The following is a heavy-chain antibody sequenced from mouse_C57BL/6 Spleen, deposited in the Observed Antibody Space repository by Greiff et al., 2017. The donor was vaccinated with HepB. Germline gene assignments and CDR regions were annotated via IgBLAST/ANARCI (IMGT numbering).Heavy chain of an antibody. V-gene: IGHV3-8*01. J-gene: IGHJ3*01. D-gene: IGHD1-1*01. CDR1: GYSITSDY. CDR2: ISYSGST. CDR3: ARFLLCITTVVGRTWFAY. Sequence: EVKLEESGPGLAKPSQTLSLTCSVTGYSITSDYWNWIRKFPGNKLEYMGYISYSGSTYYNPSLKSRISITRDTSKNQYYLQLNSVTTEDTATYYCARFLLCITTVVGRTWFAYWGQGTLVTVSA.